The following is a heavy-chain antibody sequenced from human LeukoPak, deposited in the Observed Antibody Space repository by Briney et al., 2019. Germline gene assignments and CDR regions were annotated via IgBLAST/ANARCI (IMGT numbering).Heavy chain of an antibody. Sequence: GGSLRLSCAASGFTFSSYSINWVRQAPGKGLEWVSSISSSSRYIYYADSVKGRFTISRDNAKNSLYLQMNSLRAEDTAVYYCAKGHSSGWYYFDYWGQGTLSPSPQ. V-gene: IGHV3-21*01. J-gene: IGHJ4*02. CDR3: AKGHSSGWYYFDY. D-gene: IGHD6-19*01. CDR2: ISSSSRYI. CDR1: GFTFSSYS.